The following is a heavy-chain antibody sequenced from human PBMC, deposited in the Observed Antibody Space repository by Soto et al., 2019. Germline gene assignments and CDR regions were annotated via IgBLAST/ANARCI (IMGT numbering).Heavy chain of an antibody. J-gene: IGHJ3*02. V-gene: IGHV1-3*01. CDR1: GYTFTSYA. CDR2: INAGNDDT. D-gene: IGHD3-16*02. CDR3: VRDIYRRNDAFDI. Sequence: ASVKVSCKASGYTFTSYAIHWVRQAPGQRLEWMGRINAGNDDTEYSQNFQGRVTITKDTSASTAYLELSSLTSEDTAVYYCVRDIYRRNDAFDIWGQGTMVTVSS.